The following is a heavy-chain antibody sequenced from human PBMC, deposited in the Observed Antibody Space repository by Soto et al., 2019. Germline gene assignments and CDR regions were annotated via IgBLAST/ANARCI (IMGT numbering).Heavy chain of an antibody. CDR2: IYHSGST. CDR1: GGSIISYY. V-gene: IGHV4-59*12. J-gene: IGHJ4*02. D-gene: IGHD6-13*01. CDR3: ARAAMGGSSWPFDY. Sequence: SETLSLTCTVSGGSIISYYWSWIRQPPGKGLEWIGEIYHSGSTNYNPSLKSRVTISVDKSKNQFSLKLSSVTAADTAVYYCARAAMGGSSWPFDYWGQGTLVTVSS.